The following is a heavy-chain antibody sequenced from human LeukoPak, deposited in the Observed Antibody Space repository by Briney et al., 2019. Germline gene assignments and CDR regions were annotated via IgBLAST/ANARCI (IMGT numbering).Heavy chain of an antibody. Sequence: GGSLRLSCAASGFTFSSYAMSWVRQAPGKGLEWVANIMVDGSEKHYVDSVKGRFTISRDNSENSLYLQMYSLRAEDTAVYYCAREGYGGDSMGLDCGGQGTLVTVSS. V-gene: IGHV3-7*01. CDR2: IMVDGSEK. CDR1: GFTFSSYA. J-gene: IGHJ4*02. CDR3: AREGYGGDSMGLDC. D-gene: IGHD2-21*02.